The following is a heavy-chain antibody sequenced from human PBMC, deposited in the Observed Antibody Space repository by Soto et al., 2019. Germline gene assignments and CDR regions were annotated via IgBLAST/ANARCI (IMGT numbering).Heavy chain of an antibody. CDR3: ARAVAVPADFDY. Sequence: QVQVVQSGAEEKKHGASVKVSCTAYGYTFTGYAMHWVRQAPGQRLEWMGWINAGNGNTKYSQKIQGRVTITRDTSASTGYMELSSLRSEDTAVYYCARAVAVPADFDYWGQGTLVTVSS. V-gene: IGHV1-3*05. CDR2: INAGNGNT. CDR1: GYTFTGYA. D-gene: IGHD6-19*01. J-gene: IGHJ4*02.